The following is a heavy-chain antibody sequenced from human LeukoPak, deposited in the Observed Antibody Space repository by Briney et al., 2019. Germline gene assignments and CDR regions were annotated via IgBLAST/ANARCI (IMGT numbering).Heavy chain of an antibody. V-gene: IGHV3-53*01. CDR1: GCTVSSYY. D-gene: IGHD5-18*01. CDR2: IYSGGST. J-gene: IGHJ4*02. CDR3: ARAQDTAMVYYFDS. Sequence: PGRSLRLSCAVSGCTVSSYYMSWVRQPPGKGLEWVSIIYSGGSTYYADSVKGRFTISRDNSKNTLYLQMNSLRAEDTAVYYCARAQDTAMVYYFDSWGQGTLVTVSS.